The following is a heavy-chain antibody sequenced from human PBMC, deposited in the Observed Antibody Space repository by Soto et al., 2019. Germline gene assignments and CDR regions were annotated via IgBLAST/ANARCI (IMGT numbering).Heavy chain of an antibody. CDR2: MNPNSGNT. V-gene: IGHV1-8*01. CDR1: GYTFTSYE. CDR3: ARKSSGWSITTYYYYYGMDV. Sequence: ASVKVSCKASGYTFTSYEVNWVRQATGQGLEWMGWMNPNSGNTGYAQKFQGRVTMTRNTSISTAYMELSSLRSEDTAVYYCARKSSGWSITTYYYYYGMDVWGQGTTVTVSS. D-gene: IGHD6-19*01. J-gene: IGHJ6*02.